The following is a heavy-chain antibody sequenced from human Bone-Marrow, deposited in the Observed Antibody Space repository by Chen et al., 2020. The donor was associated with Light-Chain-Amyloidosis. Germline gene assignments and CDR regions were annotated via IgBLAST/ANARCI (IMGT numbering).Heavy chain of an antibody. CDR2: IYYTGST. V-gene: IGHV4-31*03. D-gene: IGHD4-17*01. CDR1: VGSISSGGYY. Sequence: QVQLQESGPGLVKPSQTLSLTCSVSVGSISSGGYYWSWIRQHPGKGLEWIGYIYYTGSTYYKPSLRGRVTMSVDTSKNQFSLRVNSVTAADTAIYYCARLDYGGSTRYYYGMDVWGQGTTVTVSS. J-gene: IGHJ6*02. CDR3: ARLDYGGSTRYYYGMDV.